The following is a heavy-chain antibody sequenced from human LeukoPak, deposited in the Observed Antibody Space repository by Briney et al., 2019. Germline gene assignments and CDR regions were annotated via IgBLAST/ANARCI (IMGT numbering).Heavy chain of an antibody. D-gene: IGHD1/OR15-1a*01. CDR1: GYTFTSYY. Sequence: SSVKVSCKASGYTFTSYYMHWVRQAPGQGLEGMGIINPSGGSTSYAQKFQGRVTMTRDTSTSTVYMELSSLRSEDTAVYYCARENWNNYWFDPWGQGTLVTVSS. V-gene: IGHV1-46*01. CDR3: ARENWNNYWFDP. J-gene: IGHJ5*02. CDR2: INPSGGST.